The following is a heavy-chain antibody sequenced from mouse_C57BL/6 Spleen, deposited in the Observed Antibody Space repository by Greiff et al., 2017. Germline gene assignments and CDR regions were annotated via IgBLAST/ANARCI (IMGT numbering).Heavy chain of an antibody. CDR3: ARNYNVDY. V-gene: IGHV1-26*01. Sequence: EVQLQQSGPELVKPGASVKISCKASGYTFTDYYMNWVKQSHGKSLEWIGDINPNNGGTSYNQKFKGKATLTVDKSSSTAYMELRSLTSEDSAVYYCARNYNVDYWGQGTSVTVSS. CDR1: GYTFTDYY. D-gene: IGHD1-3*01. J-gene: IGHJ4*01. CDR2: INPNNGGT.